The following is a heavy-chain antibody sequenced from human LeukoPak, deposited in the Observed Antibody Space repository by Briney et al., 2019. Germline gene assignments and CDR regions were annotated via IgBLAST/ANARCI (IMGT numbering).Heavy chain of an antibody. CDR2: INHSGST. V-gene: IGHV4-34*01. CDR1: GGSFSGYY. CDR3: ARGRYDFWSGYSHNWFDP. D-gene: IGHD3-3*01. J-gene: IGHJ5*02. Sequence: PSETLSLTCAVYGGSFSGYYWSSIRQPPGKGLEWIGEINHSGSTNYNPSLKSRVTISVDTSKNQFSLKLSSVTAADTAVYYCARGRYDFWSGYSHNWFDPWGQGTLVTVSS.